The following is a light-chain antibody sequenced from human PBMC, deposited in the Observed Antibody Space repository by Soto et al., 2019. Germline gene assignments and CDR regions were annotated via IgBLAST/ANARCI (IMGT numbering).Light chain of an antibody. Sequence: EIVMTQSPATLSVSPGEGATLSCRASQSVSSDLAWYHQKPGQAPRLLIYGASSRATGIPARFSGSGSGTDFPLTISSLEPEDFAVYYCQQRSNWPITFGLGTRLEI. V-gene: IGKV3-11*01. CDR3: QQRSNWPIT. CDR2: GAS. CDR1: QSVSSD. J-gene: IGKJ5*01.